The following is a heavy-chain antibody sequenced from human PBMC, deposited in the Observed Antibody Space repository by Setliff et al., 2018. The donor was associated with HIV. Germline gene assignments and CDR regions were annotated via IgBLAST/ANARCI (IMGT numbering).Heavy chain of an antibody. CDR3: SRDLVVVAPYYCFDP. CDR2: INPKNGGT. D-gene: IGHD2-15*01. Sequence: ASVKVSCKASGYTFTRYGISWVRQAPGQGLEWMGWINPKNGGTRYAQRFQGRLTMTRDTSTNIAYMDLDSLTSDDTAVYYCSRDLVVVAPYYCFDPWGQGTLVTVSS. V-gene: IGHV1-18*01. CDR1: GYTFTRYG. J-gene: IGHJ5*02.